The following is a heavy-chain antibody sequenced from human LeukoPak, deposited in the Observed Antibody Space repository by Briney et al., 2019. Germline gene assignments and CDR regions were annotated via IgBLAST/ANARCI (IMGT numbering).Heavy chain of an antibody. Sequence: SETLSLTCAVSGGSIISFWWSWVRQPPGKGLEWIGEINHRGTTNSDTSLKSRVTMSVDTSKNQLSLTLSSVTAADTGVYYCARHLGTPGTRGFDYWGQGIQVTVSS. J-gene: IGHJ4*02. CDR3: ARHLGTPGTRGFDY. V-gene: IGHV4-4*02. CDR1: GGSIISFW. CDR2: INHRGTT. D-gene: IGHD1-1*01.